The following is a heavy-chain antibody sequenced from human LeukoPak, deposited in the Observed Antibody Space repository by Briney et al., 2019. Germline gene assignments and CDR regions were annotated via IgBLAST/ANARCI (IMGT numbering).Heavy chain of an antibody. CDR3: ARFTMVRGVVHYYMDV. Sequence: SETLSLTCAVYGGSFSGYYWSWIRQPPGKGLEWIGEINHSGSTNYNPSLKSRVTISVDTSKNQFSLKLGSVTAADTAVYYCARFTMVRGVVHYYMDVWGKGTTVTVSS. J-gene: IGHJ6*03. CDR1: GGSFSGYY. CDR2: INHSGST. V-gene: IGHV4-34*01. D-gene: IGHD3-10*01.